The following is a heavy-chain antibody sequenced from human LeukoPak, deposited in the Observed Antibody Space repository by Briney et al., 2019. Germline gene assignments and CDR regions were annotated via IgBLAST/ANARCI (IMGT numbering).Heavy chain of an antibody. D-gene: IGHD3-10*01. CDR3: ARALEYGSGSYYVPFDY. CDR1: GFTFSSYE. V-gene: IGHV3-48*03. CDR2: ISSSGTI. J-gene: IGHJ4*02. Sequence: GGSLRLSCAASGFTFSSYEMNWVRQAPGKGLEWVSYISSSGTIYYADSVKGRFTISRDNAKNSLYLRMNSLRAEDTGVYYCARALEYGSGSYYVPFDYWGQGTLVTVSS.